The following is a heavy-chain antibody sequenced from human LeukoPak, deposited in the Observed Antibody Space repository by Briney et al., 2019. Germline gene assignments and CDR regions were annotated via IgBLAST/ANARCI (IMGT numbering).Heavy chain of an antibody. D-gene: IGHD3-3*01. CDR1: GFTFSSYA. CDR2: ISGSGGST. CDR3: ARAGFLEWLHLDY. J-gene: IGHJ4*02. Sequence: GGSLRLSCAASGFTFSSYAMSWVRQAPGKGLEWVSAISGSGGSTYYADSVKGRFTISRDNSKNTLYLQMNSLRAEDTAVYYCARAGFLEWLHLDYWGQGTLVTVSS. V-gene: IGHV3-23*01.